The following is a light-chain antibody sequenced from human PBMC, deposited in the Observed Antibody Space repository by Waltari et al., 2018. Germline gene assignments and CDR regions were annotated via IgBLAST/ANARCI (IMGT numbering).Light chain of an antibody. CDR3: SSYGGSNNLV. J-gene: IGLJ3*02. V-gene: IGLV2-8*01. CDR1: GSDVGGYNY. CDR2: EVS. Sequence: QSALTQPPSASGSPGQSVTISCTGTGSDVGGYNYASWYQQHPGKAPKVMIYEVSKGPSGVPDRFSGSKSGNTASLTVSGVQAEDEADYYCSSYGGSNNLVFGGGTKLTVL.